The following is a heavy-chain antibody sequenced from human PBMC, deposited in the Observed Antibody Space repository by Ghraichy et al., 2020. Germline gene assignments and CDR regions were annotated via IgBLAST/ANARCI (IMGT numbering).Heavy chain of an antibody. CDR1: GGSISSGGYY. D-gene: IGHD2-2*01. CDR2: IYYSGRT. V-gene: IGHV4-31*03. J-gene: IGHJ2*01. CDR3: ARGWADIVVVRHLWYFDL. Sequence: SQTLSLTCTVSGGSISSGGYYWSWIRPHPGKGLEWIGDIYYSGRTYYNPSLKSRVNISVDTSKRQFSLKLSSVTAADTAVYYCARGWADIVVVRHLWYFDLWGRGTLVTVSS.